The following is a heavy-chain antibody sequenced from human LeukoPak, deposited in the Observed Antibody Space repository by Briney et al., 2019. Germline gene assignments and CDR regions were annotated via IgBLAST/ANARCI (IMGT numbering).Heavy chain of an antibody. J-gene: IGHJ4*02. CDR2: MNPNSGNT. Sequence: ASVKVSCKASGGTFSSYAINWVRQATGQGLEWMGWMNPNSGNTGYAQKFQGRVTMTRNTSISTAYMELSSLRSEDTAVYCCARGQKQDWGQGTLVTVSS. V-gene: IGHV1-8*02. CDR3: ARGQKQD. CDR1: GGTFSSYA.